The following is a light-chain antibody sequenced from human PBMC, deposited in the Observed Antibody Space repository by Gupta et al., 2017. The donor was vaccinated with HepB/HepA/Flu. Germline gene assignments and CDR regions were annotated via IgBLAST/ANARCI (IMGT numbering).Light chain of an antibody. V-gene: IGLV3-19*01. CDR2: PRN. Sequence: SSELTQDPAVAVALGQPVRITCQGDSLRSHYASWYQQKSGQAPILVIYPRNNRPSGIPLRFSASSSGNTASLTITGAQAEEEADYYCNSRDSTGSRLLFGGGTKLTVL. CDR1: SLRSHY. CDR3: NSRDSTGSRLL. J-gene: IGLJ2*01.